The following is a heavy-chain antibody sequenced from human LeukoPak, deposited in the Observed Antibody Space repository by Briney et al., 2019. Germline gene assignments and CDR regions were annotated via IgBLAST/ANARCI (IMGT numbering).Heavy chain of an antibody. V-gene: IGHV4-61*02. CDR3: AGRTVVFDY. J-gene: IGHJ4*02. D-gene: IGHD4-23*01. CDR1: GGSISSGSYY. Sequence: SQTLSLTCIVSGGSISSGSYYWSWIRQPAGKGLEWIGRIYTSGSTNYNPSLKSRVTISVDTSKNQFSLKLSSVTAADTAVYYCAGRTVVFDYWGQGTLVTVCS. CDR2: IYTSGST.